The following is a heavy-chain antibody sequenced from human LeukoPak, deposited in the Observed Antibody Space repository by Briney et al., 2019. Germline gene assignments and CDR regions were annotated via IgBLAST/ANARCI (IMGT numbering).Heavy chain of an antibody. D-gene: IGHD3-9*01. CDR1: GGSISSGDYY. Sequence: SQTLSLTCTVSGGSISSGDYYWSWIRQPPGKGLEWIGYIYYSGSTYYNPSLKSRVTISVDTSKTQFSLKLSSVTAADTAVYYCARGGIGSRYYDILTGHTVTDTWGQGTLVTVSS. V-gene: IGHV4-30-4*01. CDR3: ARGGIGSRYYDILTGHTVTDT. J-gene: IGHJ5*02. CDR2: IYYSGST.